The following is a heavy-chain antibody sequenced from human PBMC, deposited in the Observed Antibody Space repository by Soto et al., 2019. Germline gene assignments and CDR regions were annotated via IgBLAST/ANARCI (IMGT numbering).Heavy chain of an antibody. CDR3: ARHALGYCSSTSCYLDWFDP. J-gene: IGHJ5*02. Sequence: SETLSLTCTVSGGSISSYYWSWIRQPPGKGLEWIGSIYYSGSTYYNPSLKSRVTISVDTSKNQFSLKLSSVTAADTAVYYCARHALGYCSSTSCYLDWFDPWGQGTLVTVSS. CDR1: GGSISSYY. D-gene: IGHD2-2*01. CDR2: IYYSGST. V-gene: IGHV4-59*05.